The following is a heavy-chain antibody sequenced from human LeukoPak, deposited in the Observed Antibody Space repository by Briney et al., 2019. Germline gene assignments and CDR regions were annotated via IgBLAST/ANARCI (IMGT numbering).Heavy chain of an antibody. D-gene: IGHD6-19*01. CDR2: INHSGST. CDR3: ARVLEGSSGQHWYFDL. V-gene: IGHV4-39*07. J-gene: IGHJ2*01. CDR1: GGSISSRSDY. Sequence: SETLSLTCTVSGGSISSRSDYWGWIRQPPGKGLEWIGEINHSGSTNYNPSLKSRVTISVDTSKNQFSLRLSSVTAADTAVYYCARVLEGSSGQHWYFDLWGRGTLVTVSS.